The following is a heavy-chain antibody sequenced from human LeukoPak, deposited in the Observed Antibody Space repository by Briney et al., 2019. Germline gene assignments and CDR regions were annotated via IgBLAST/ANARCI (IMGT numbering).Heavy chain of an antibody. V-gene: IGHV1-46*01. CDR2: INPSGGST. CDR3: ARVGRGDGYNIVIDY. Sequence: ASVKVSCKASGYTFTSYYMHWVRQAPGQGLEWMGIINPSGGSTSYAQKFQGRVTMTRDTSTSTVYMELSSLRSEDTAVYYCARVGRGDGYNIVIDYWGQGTLVTVSS. D-gene: IGHD5-24*01. CDR1: GYTFTSYY. J-gene: IGHJ4*02.